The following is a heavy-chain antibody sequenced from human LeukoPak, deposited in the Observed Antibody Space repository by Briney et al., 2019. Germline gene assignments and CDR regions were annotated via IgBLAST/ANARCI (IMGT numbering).Heavy chain of an antibody. D-gene: IGHD3-16*01. CDR2: IWYDGSNK. CDR3: AKDSVGDGYFDY. Sequence: PGGSLRLSCAASGFTFSSYGMHWVRQAPGKGLEWVAVIWYDGSNKYYADSVKGRFTISRDNSKNTLYLQMNSLRAEDTAVYYCAKDSVGDGYFDYWGQGTLVTVSS. V-gene: IGHV3-33*06. CDR1: GFTFSSYG. J-gene: IGHJ4*02.